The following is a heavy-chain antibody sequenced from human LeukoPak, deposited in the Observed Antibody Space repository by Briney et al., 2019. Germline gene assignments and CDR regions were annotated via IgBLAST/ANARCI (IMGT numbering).Heavy chain of an antibody. D-gene: IGHD3-22*01. J-gene: IGHJ4*02. CDR3: ARGHYDSSGYYSKFDY. V-gene: IGHV3-20*04. CDR1: GFTFDDYG. Sequence: GGSLRLSCAASGFTFDDYGMSWVRQAPGKGLEWVSGINWNGGSTGYADSVKGRFTISRDNAKNSLYLQMNSLRAEDTALYYCARGHYDSSGYYSKFDYWGQGTLVTVSS. CDR2: INWNGGST.